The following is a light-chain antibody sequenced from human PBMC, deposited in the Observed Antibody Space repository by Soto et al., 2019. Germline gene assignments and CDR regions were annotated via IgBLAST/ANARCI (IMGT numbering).Light chain of an antibody. Sequence: EIVLTQSPATLSLSPVEIATLSCRASQSVSSYLAWYQQKPGQAPRLLIYDASNRATGIPARFSGSGSETDFTLNISSLEPEDFAVYYCQQRSNWITFGQGTRLRL. CDR3: QQRSNWIT. CDR1: QSVSSY. V-gene: IGKV3-11*01. CDR2: DAS. J-gene: IGKJ5*01.